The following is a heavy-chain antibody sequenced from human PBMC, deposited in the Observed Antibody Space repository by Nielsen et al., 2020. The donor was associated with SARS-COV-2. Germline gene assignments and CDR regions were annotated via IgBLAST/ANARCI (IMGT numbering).Heavy chain of an antibody. CDR1: GFTFHDYA. CDR3: AKGYSSSWSTFDY. J-gene: IGHJ4*02. CDR2: INWGAGST. Sequence: GESLKISCAASGFTFHDYAMHWVRQAPGQGLEWVSLINWGAGSTYYADSVKGRFTISRDNRQNSLYLQMNSLRAEDTALYYCAKGYSSSWSTFDYWGRGTLVTVSS. V-gene: IGHV3-43D*03. D-gene: IGHD6-13*01.